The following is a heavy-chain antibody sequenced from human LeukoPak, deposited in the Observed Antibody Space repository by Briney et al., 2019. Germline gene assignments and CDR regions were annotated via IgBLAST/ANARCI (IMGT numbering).Heavy chain of an antibody. J-gene: IGHJ3*01. Sequence: PGGSLRLSCAASGFTFSGHWMSWGRQAPGKGLEWVANINQGGSDKYYVDSVKGRFTISRDNANNLLYLQMNSLRGEDTAVYYCTRDLDYNDNSDYDSFDVWGQGTMVTVSS. CDR1: GFTFSGHW. CDR3: TRDLDYNDNSDYDSFDV. D-gene: IGHD3-22*01. V-gene: IGHV3-7*01. CDR2: INQGGSDK.